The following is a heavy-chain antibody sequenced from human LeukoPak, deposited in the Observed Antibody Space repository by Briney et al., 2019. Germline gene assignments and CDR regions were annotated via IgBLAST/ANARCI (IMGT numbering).Heavy chain of an antibody. CDR2: IKSKTVGGTT. V-gene: IGHV3-15*01. D-gene: IGHD2-2*01. J-gene: IGHJ4*02. CDR1: GFTFTNAW. Sequence: GGSLRLSCAASGFTFTNAWMSWVRQAPGKGLEWVGRIKSKTVGGTTDYAAPVKGRFTISRDDSKNTVYLQMNSLKTEDTAVYYCTTVKGYCPSTICYPSGHVYWGQGTLVTVSS. CDR3: TTVKGYCPSTICYPSGHVY.